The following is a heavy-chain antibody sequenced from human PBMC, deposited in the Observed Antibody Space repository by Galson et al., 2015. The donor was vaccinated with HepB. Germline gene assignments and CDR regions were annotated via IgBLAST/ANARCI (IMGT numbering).Heavy chain of an antibody. CDR1: GYTFTTYG. Sequence: SVKVSCKASGYTFTTYGITWVRQAPGQGLEWMGWISGYNGHTNYAQNLQGRVTVTTDTSTSTAYMELRSLRSDDTAVYYCARDGYSYDNSGGRDAFDIWGQGTMVTVSS. CDR2: ISGYNGHT. D-gene: IGHD3-22*01. V-gene: IGHV1-18*04. J-gene: IGHJ3*02. CDR3: ARDGYSYDNSGGRDAFDI.